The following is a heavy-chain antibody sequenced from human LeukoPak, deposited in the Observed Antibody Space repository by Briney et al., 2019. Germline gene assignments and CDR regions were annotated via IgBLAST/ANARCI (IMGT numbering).Heavy chain of an antibody. CDR1: GFTFSDYY. J-gene: IGHJ4*02. V-gene: IGHV3-11*01. D-gene: IGHD4-23*01. Sequence: SGGSLRLSCAASGFTFSDYYMNWIRQAPGKGLEWVSYISGSGSIIYYADSVKGRFTISRDNAKNSLFLQMNSLRAEDTAVYYCAKGGRDYGDSSGTDWGQGTLVTVSS. CDR2: ISGSGSII. CDR3: AKGGRDYGDSSGTD.